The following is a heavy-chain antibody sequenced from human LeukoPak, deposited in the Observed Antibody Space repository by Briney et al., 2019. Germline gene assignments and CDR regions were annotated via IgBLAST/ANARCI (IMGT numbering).Heavy chain of an antibody. CDR2: ISWDGGST. V-gene: IGHV3-43D*03. Sequence: PGGSLRLSCAASGFTFDDYAMHWVRQATGKGLEWVSLISWDGGSTYYADSVKGRFTISRDNSKDSLYLQMNSLRAEDTALYYCAKDIFDGTAYADWGQGTLVTVSS. J-gene: IGHJ4*02. D-gene: IGHD6-13*01. CDR1: GFTFDDYA. CDR3: AKDIFDGTAYAD.